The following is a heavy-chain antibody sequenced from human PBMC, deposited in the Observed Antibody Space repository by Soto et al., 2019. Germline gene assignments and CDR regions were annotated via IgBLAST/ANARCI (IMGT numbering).Heavy chain of an antibody. D-gene: IGHD5-18*01. J-gene: IGHJ4*02. CDR1: GFTFSSYG. Sequence: GGSLRLSCAASGFTFSSYGMHWVRQAPGKGLEWVAVIWYDGSNKYYADSVKGRFTISRDNSKNTLYLQMNSLRAEDTAVYYCARDLYSYGYFDYWGQGTLVTVSS. CDR3: ARDLYSYGYFDY. V-gene: IGHV3-33*01. CDR2: IWYDGSNK.